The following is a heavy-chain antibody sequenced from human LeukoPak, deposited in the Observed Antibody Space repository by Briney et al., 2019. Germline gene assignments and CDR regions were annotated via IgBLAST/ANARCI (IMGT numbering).Heavy chain of an antibody. Sequence: GGSLRLSCAASGFSLTNYGIYWVRQAPGKGLEWVSGICGSGGCTYYADSVKGRFTISRDNSKNTVYLQMNSLAVDDTAVYYCAKTTVGYSSGRFPGWPADCWGQGTLVTVSS. V-gene: IGHV3-23*01. J-gene: IGHJ4*02. D-gene: IGHD6-19*01. CDR3: AKTTVGYSSGRFPGWPADC. CDR1: GFSLTNYG. CDR2: ICGSGGCT.